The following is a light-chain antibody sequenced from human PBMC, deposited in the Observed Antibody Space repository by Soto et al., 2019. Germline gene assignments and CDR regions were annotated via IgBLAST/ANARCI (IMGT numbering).Light chain of an antibody. CDR1: QSVRSSY. V-gene: IGKV3-20*01. J-gene: IGKJ1*01. Sequence: EIVLTQSPGTLSLSPGERATLSCRTSQSVRSSYLAWYQQRPGQAPRLLIYGASSRATGIPDRFSGSGSGTYFTFTISRLEPEDFALYYCQHYGSSPTFGPGTKVEI. CDR3: QHYGSSPT. CDR2: GAS.